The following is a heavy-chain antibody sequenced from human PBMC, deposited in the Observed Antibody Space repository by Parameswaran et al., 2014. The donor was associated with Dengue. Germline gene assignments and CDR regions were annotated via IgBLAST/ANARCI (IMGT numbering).Heavy chain of an antibody. CDR3: AKSPPKWKRGEDYYYYMDV. CDR2: ISGSGGGT. Sequence: ESLKISCAASGFTFSTYAMRWVRQAPGKGLEWVSGISGSGGGTYYADSVKGRFTISRDNSKNTLYLQMNNLRAEDTAVYFCAKSPPKWKRGEDYYYYMDVWGKGTTVTVSS. V-gene: IGHV3-23*01. J-gene: IGHJ6*03. D-gene: IGHD3-16*01. CDR1: GFTFSTYA.